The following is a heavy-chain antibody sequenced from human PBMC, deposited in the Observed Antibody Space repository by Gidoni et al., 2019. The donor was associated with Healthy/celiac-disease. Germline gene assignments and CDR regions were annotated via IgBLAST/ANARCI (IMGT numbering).Heavy chain of an antibody. CDR2: IYYSGST. CDR3: ARGGAAANYYFDY. J-gene: IGHJ4*02. V-gene: IGHV4-59*01. CDR1: GGSISSYY. Sequence: QVQLQESGPGLVKPSETLSLTCTVSGGSISSYYWSWIRQPPGKGLEWIGYIYYSGSTNYNPSLKSRVTISVDTSKNQFSLKLSSVTAADTAVYYCARGGAAANYYFDYWGQGTLVTVSS. D-gene: IGHD6-25*01.